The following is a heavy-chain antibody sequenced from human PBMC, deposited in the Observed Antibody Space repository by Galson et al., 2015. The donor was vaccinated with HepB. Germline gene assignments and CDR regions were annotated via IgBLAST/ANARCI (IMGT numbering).Heavy chain of an antibody. D-gene: IGHD2-21*02. V-gene: IGHV3-30-3*01. CDR3: ARDMGKVTPNYFDN. CDR1: GFTFTRYA. J-gene: IGHJ4*02. CDR2: ISYDGSNK. Sequence: SLRLSCAASGFTFTRYAIHWVRQAPGKGPEWVAFISYDGSNKFYGEFVKGRFTISRDNSKNTVYVQMNRLKPEDPAVYYCARDMGKVTPNYFDNWGQGTLVTVSS.